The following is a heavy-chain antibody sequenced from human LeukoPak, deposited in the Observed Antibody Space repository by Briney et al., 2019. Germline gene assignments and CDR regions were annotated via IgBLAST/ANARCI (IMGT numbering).Heavy chain of an antibody. V-gene: IGHV3-48*03. CDR3: ARDIVNGPFVTSLES. CDR1: GFSLTTYP. CDR2: ISSDGNTE. D-gene: IGHD2-8*01. Sequence: HRGSLRLSCAASGFSLTTYPMNWIRQVPGKGLEWVSHISSDGNTEYYADSVRVRFTMSRDNAKNSLDLHMNSLRTEDTAVYYCARDIVNGPFVTSLESWGQGALVTVSS. J-gene: IGHJ4*02.